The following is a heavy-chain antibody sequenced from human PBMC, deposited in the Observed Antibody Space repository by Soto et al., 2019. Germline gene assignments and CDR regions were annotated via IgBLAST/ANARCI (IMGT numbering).Heavy chain of an antibody. Sequence: VASVKVSCKASGYTFTSYAMHWVRQAPGQRLEWMGWINAGNGNTKYSQKFQGRVTITRDASTSTAYMELSSLRSEDTAVYYCASRGVPAATYYYYGMDVWGQGTTVTSP. D-gene: IGHD2-2*01. V-gene: IGHV1-3*01. CDR2: INAGNGNT. J-gene: IGHJ6*02. CDR1: GYTFTSYA. CDR3: ASRGVPAATYYYYGMDV.